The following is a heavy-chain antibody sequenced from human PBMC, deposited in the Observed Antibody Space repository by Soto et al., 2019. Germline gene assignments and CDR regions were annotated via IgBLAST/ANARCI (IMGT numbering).Heavy chain of an antibody. Sequence: GGFLRLSCAASGFTFSSYAMSWVRQAPGKGLEWVSAISGSGGSTYYAHSVKGRFTISRDNSKNTLYLQMNSLRAEDTAVYYCAKDDAIFGVVIPNWFDPWGQGTLVTVSS. J-gene: IGHJ5*02. CDR3: AKDDAIFGVVIPNWFDP. D-gene: IGHD3-3*01. CDR1: GFTFSSYA. V-gene: IGHV3-23*01. CDR2: ISGSGGST.